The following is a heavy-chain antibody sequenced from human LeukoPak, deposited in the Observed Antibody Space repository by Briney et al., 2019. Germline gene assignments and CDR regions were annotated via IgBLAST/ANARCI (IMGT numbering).Heavy chain of an antibody. CDR2: IYATGRT. CDR1: GGSISSYY. CDR3: ARVTWGTFYYMDV. D-gene: IGHD7-27*01. J-gene: IGHJ6*03. Sequence: SETLSLTCTVSGGSISSYYWSWIRQPAGKGLEWIGRIYATGRTTYNPSLESQVTMSVDTSKNQFSLRLNSVTAADTAMYYCARVTWGTFYYMDVWGKGTTVTVSS. V-gene: IGHV4-4*07.